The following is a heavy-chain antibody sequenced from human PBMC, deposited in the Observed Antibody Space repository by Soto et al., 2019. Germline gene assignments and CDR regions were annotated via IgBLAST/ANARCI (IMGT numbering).Heavy chain of an antibody. Sequence: PGGSLRLSCEAFGFTVSGKKCVAWVRQAPGKGLEWVSALYDLDGTYYADSVKGRFTTSSDSSRTTVYLQMNSLRPDDTAVYSCATWHLQEHAYDIWGQGTMVTVSS. CDR1: GFTVSGKKC. CDR2: LYDLDGT. J-gene: IGHJ3*02. V-gene: IGHV3-53*01. CDR3: ATWHLQEHAYDI. D-gene: IGHD1-1*01.